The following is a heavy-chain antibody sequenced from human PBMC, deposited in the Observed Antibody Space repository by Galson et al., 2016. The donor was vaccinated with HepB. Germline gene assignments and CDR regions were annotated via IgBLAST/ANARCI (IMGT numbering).Heavy chain of an antibody. V-gene: IGHV1-2*04. Sequence: SCKASGYTFTDYYMHWVRQAPGQGLEWMGWINPNTGVTDYAQKFQGWVTMTRDTSIRTVFMELSSLKSDTTAVYYCAREGGSSGWYGGHFDSWGQGTLVTVSS. CDR3: AREGGSSGWYGGHFDS. D-gene: IGHD6-19*01. CDR2: INPNTGVT. CDR1: GYTFTDYY. J-gene: IGHJ4*02.